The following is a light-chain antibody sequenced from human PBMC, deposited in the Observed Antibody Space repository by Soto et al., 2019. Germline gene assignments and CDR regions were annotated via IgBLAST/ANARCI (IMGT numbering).Light chain of an antibody. V-gene: IGLV2-14*01. CDR1: SSDVGGYNY. CDR2: DVS. CDR3: PSSISISTYV. J-gene: IGLJ1*01. Sequence: QSVLTQPASVSGSPGQPITISCTGTSSDVGGYNYVAWYQQHPDKAPKLLIYDVSNRPSGVSIRFSGSKSGNTASLTISGLLLEDEADYYCPSSISISTYVFGTSTKGT.